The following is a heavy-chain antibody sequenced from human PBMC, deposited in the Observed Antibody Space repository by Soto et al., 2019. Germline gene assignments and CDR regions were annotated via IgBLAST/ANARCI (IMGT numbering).Heavy chain of an antibody. J-gene: IGHJ5*02. D-gene: IGHD6-6*01. CDR1: GYSFANYW. CDR3: ARRHSSSSVFDP. CDR2: IDPADSYT. V-gene: IGHV5-10-1*01. Sequence: GESLKISCTGSGYSFANYWITWVRQMPGKGLEWMGRIDPADSYTNYSPSFQGHVTFSVDKSIDTAYLQWRSLQASDTAMYYWARRHSSSSVFDPWGQATLVNVSS.